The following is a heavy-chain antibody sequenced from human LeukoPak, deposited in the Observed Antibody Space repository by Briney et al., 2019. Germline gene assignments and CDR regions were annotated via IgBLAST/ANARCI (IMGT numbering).Heavy chain of an antibody. J-gene: IGHJ4*02. CDR2: IYYSGST. D-gene: IGHD6-19*01. V-gene: IGHV4-61*01. CDR1: GGSVSSGSYY. Sequence: SETLSLTCTVSGGSVSSGSYYWSWIRQPPGKGLEWIGYIYYSGSTNYNPSLKSRVTISVDTSKNQFSLKLSSVISADTAVYYCARILSSGWYVFDYWGQGTLVTVSS. CDR3: ARILSSGWYVFDY.